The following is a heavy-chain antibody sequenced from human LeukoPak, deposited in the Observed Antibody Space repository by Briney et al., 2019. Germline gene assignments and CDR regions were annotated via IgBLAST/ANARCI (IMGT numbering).Heavy chain of an antibody. V-gene: IGHV4-30-4*07. CDR3: ARGARGYSYGYTYYYYMDV. D-gene: IGHD5-18*01. Sequence: PSETLSLTCAVSGGSISSGGYSWSWIRQPPGKGLEWIGYIYYSGSTYYNPSLKSRVTISVDTSKNQFSLKLSSVTAADTAVYYCARGARGYSYGYTYYYYMDVWGKGTTVTVSS. J-gene: IGHJ6*03. CDR1: GGSISSGGYS. CDR2: IYYSGST.